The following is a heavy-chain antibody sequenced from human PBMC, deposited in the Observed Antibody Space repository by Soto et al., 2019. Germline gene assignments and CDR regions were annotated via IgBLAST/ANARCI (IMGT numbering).Heavy chain of an antibody. D-gene: IGHD3-10*01. J-gene: IGHJ6*02. Sequence: GGSLRLSCAASGFTFSSYSMNWVRQAPGKGLEWVSSISSSSSYIYYADSVKGRFTISRDNAKNSLYLQMNSLRAEDTAVYYCARDPGGVMVRGHQHYYYYGMDVWGQGATVTVSS. V-gene: IGHV3-21*01. CDR3: ARDPGGVMVRGHQHYYYYGMDV. CDR2: ISSSSSYI. CDR1: GFTFSSYS.